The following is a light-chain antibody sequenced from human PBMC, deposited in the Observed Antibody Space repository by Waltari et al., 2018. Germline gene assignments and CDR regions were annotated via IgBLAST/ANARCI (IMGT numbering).Light chain of an antibody. V-gene: IGLV2-11*01. J-gene: IGLJ1*01. CDR2: DVT. CDR1: SSDVGGYNY. Sequence: QSALTQPRSVSGSPGQSVAISCSGTSSDVGGYNYFFWYQQHPGKAPNLMIYDVTKRPAGVPDRFSGSKSGNTASLTISGLQADDEADYYCCSYAGRNIYVFGTGTKVTVL. CDR3: CSYAGRNIYV.